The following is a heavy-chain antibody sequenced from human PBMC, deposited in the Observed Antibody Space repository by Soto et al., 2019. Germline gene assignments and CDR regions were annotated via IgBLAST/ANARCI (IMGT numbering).Heavy chain of an antibody. Sequence: NPSETLSLTCTVSGGSISSGGYYWSWIRQHPGKGLEWIGYIYYSGSTYYNPSLKSRVTISVDTSKNQFSLKLSSVTAADTAVYYCARAKYYYDSSGYYGPDAFDIWGQGTMVTV. CDR3: ARAKYYYDSSGYYGPDAFDI. V-gene: IGHV4-31*03. CDR1: GGSISSGGYY. J-gene: IGHJ3*02. CDR2: IYYSGST. D-gene: IGHD3-22*01.